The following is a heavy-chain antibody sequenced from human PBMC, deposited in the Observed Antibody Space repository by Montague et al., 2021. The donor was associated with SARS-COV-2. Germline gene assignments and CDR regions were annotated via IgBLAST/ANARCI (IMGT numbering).Heavy chain of an antibody. J-gene: IGHJ6*02. V-gene: IGHV4-39*07. Sequence: SETLSLTCTVSLGSRSRSTYYRSWSPHLPGQVLVWIGIIYYSGNTYYNPSLKSRVTISVDTSKNQFSPKLSSVTAADTAVYYCARDGSLRFEILIGPRHYYYGMDVWGQGTTVTVSS. CDR3: ARDGSLRFEILIGPRHYYYGMDV. CDR1: LGSRSRSTYY. CDR2: IYYSGNT. D-gene: IGHD3-9*01.